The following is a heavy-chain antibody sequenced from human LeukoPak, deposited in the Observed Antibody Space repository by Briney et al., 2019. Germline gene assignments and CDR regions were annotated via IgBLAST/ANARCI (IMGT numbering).Heavy chain of an antibody. V-gene: IGHV3-53*01. D-gene: IGHD5-24*01. Sequence: GGSLRLSCAASGFTVSSNYMSWVRQAPGKGLEWVSGIYRGGSTYYVDSVKGRFTISRDNSKNTLYLQMNSLRSEDTAVYYCAREMATIDRFGYYYYYYMAVWRKGTTVTVSS. CDR3: AREMATIDRFGYYYYYYMAV. J-gene: IGHJ6*03. CDR2: IYRGGST. CDR1: GFTVSSNY.